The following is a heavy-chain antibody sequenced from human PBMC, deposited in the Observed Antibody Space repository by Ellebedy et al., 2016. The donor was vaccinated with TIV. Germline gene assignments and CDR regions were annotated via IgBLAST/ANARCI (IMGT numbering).Heavy chain of an antibody. Sequence: SETLSLXXNVSGGTISSTNYYWGWIRQSPEKGLEWIGSIYHSGSTYYNPSLKSRLTISLDTTKNQFSLRLDSVTAADTAVYYCASSPNGYEIPYWGQGTLVTVSS. V-gene: IGHV4-39*07. CDR2: IYHSGST. CDR3: ASSPNGYEIPY. CDR1: GGTISSTNYY. D-gene: IGHD5-12*01. J-gene: IGHJ4*02.